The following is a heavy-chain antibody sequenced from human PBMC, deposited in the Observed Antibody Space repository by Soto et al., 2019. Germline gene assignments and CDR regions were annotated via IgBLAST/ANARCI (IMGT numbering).Heavy chain of an antibody. V-gene: IGHV4-31*03. CDR1: GGSISSGGYY. D-gene: IGHD2-15*01. Sequence: QVQLQESGPGLVKPSQTLSLTCTVSGGSISSGGYYWSWIRQHPGKGLEWIGYIYYSGSTYYNPSLKSRVTISVDTSKNQFSLKLSSVTAADTAVYYCARGHCSGGSCYDPHAFDIWGQGTMVTVSS. J-gene: IGHJ3*02. CDR3: ARGHCSGGSCYDPHAFDI. CDR2: IYYSGST.